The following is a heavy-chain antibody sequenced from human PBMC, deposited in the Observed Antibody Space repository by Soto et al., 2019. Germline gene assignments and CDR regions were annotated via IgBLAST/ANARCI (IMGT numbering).Heavy chain of an antibody. J-gene: IGHJ3*02. Sequence: GGSLRLSCAASGFTFSSYGMHWVRQAPGKGLEWVAVISYDGSNKYYADSVKGRFTISRDNSKNTLYLQMNSLRAEDTAVYYCAKGYYGSGSYYNEYAFDIWGQGTMVTVSS. D-gene: IGHD3-10*01. V-gene: IGHV3-30*18. CDR1: GFTFSSYG. CDR3: AKGYYGSGSYYNEYAFDI. CDR2: ISYDGSNK.